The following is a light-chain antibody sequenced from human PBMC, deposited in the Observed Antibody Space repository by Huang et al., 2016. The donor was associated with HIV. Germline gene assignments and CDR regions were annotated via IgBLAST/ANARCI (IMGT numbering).Light chain of an antibody. Sequence: DIVVTQSPDSLALPLGGRAAINCTASQSVLTTSNNKNCLNLYQLKPGQPPKLLIYWASIRESGGPDRFSGSGSGTHFTLTIASLQAEDVAVYYCHQFYDTPQTFGQGTKVEVK. J-gene: IGKJ1*01. CDR1: QSVLTTSNNKNC. CDR2: WAS. CDR3: HQFYDTPQT. V-gene: IGKV4-1*01.